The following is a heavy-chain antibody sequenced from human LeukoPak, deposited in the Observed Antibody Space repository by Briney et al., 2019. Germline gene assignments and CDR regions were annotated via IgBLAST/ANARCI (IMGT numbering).Heavy chain of an antibody. Sequence: GGSLRLSCAASGFTFSSYAMSWVRQAPGKGLEWVSAISGSGGSTYYADSVKGRFTISRDNSKNTLYLQMNSLRAEATAVYYCAKRRGIVVVSAAPGDYYYGMDVWGQGTTVTVSS. D-gene: IGHD2-2*01. V-gene: IGHV3-23*01. CDR2: ISGSGGST. CDR1: GFTFSSYA. CDR3: AKRRGIVVVSAAPGDYYYGMDV. J-gene: IGHJ6*02.